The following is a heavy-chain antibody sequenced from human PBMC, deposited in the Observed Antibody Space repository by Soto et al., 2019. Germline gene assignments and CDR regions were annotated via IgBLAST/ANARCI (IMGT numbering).Heavy chain of an antibody. J-gene: IGHJ3*02. CDR2: IYSSGST. Sequence: QLQLQESGPGLVKPSETLSLTCTVSGGSISSSSYYWGWIRQPPGKGLEWIGCIYSSGSTYYNPAISRRVTISVATSKNQSPVKPTCATAADTVVYYCAGQPVPAVHPSSFDIWGQGTMVTVSS. V-gene: IGHV4-39*01. D-gene: IGHD6-19*01. CDR1: GGSISSSSYY. CDR3: AGQPVPAVHPSSFDI.